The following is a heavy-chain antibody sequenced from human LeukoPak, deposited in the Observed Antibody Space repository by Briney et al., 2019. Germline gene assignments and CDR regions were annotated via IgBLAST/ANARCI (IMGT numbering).Heavy chain of an antibody. CDR1: GFTFSSYS. J-gene: IGHJ4*02. V-gene: IGHV3-21*01. CDR3: ARWKVGATFDY. D-gene: IGHD1-26*01. CDR2: ISSSSYI. Sequence: PGGSLRLSCAASGFTFSSYSMNWVRQAPGKGLEWVSSISSSSYIYYADSVKGRFTISRDNAKNSLYLQMNSLRAEDTAVYYCARWKVGATFDYWGQGTLVTVSS.